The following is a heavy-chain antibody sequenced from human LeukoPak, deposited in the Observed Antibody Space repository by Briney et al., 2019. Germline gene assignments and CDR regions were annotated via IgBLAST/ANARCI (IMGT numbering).Heavy chain of an antibody. V-gene: IGHV3-7*01. CDR3: ARAGELRGYDFWSGYTNEDYFDY. Sequence: GGSLRLSCAASGFTFSSYWMSWVRQAPGKGLEWVANIKQDGSEKYYVDSVKGRFTISRDNAKNSLYLQMNSLRAEDTAVYYCARAGELRGYDFWSGYTNEDYFDYWGQGTLVTVSS. CDR1: GFTFSSYW. D-gene: IGHD3-3*01. J-gene: IGHJ4*02. CDR2: IKQDGSEK.